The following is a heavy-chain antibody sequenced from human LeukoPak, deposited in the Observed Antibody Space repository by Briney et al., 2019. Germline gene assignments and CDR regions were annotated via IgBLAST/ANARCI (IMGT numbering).Heavy chain of an antibody. CDR3: ASMGLIWFGDERRYFDY. CDR1: GCSISRYY. CDR2: IYYSGST. D-gene: IGHD3-10*01. V-gene: IGHV4-59*01. Sequence: SETLSLTCTVSGCSISRYYWSWIRQPPGKGLEWMGDIYYSGSTNYILSIKSRGTISVDTSKNQFSLKLSSVTAADTAVYYCASMGLIWFGDERRYFDYWGQGTLSPSPQ. J-gene: IGHJ4*02.